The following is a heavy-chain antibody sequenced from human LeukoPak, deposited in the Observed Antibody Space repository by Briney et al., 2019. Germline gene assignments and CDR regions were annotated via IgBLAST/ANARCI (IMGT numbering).Heavy chain of an antibody. J-gene: IGHJ4*02. Sequence: AGGSLRLSCAASGFTFSSYSMNWVRQAPGKGLEWVSSISSSSSYIYYADSVKGRFTISRDNAKNSLYLQMNSLRAEDAAVYYCARDRAVAGGRLWGQGTLVTVSS. CDR1: GFTFSSYS. D-gene: IGHD6-19*01. CDR2: ISSSSSYI. CDR3: ARDRAVAGGRL. V-gene: IGHV3-21*01.